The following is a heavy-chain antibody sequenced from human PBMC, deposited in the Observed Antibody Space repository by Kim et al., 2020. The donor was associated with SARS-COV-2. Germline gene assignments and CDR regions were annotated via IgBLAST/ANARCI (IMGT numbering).Heavy chain of an antibody. D-gene: IGHD6-13*01. CDR3: ARGYSSSPHKPRGGFDN. Sequence: SVKVSCKASGGTFSSYAISWVRQAPGQGLEWMGGIIPIFGTANYAQKFQGRVTITADESTSTAYMELSSLRSEDTAVYYCARGYSSSPHKPRGGFDNWGPGTMGTVSS. V-gene: IGHV1-69*13. CDR2: IIPIFGTA. J-gene: IGHJ3*02. CDR1: GGTFSSYA.